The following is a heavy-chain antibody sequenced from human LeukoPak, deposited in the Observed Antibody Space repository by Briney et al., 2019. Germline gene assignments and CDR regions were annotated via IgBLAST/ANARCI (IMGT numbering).Heavy chain of an antibody. J-gene: IGHJ3*02. CDR3: ARRAHCGSDCAPNPDDAFDI. CDR1: GXTFSSYW. D-gene: IGHD2-21*02. CDR2: IYPGDSDT. Sequence: GKSLKISFKGSGXTFSSYWIGWVRQMPGKSLEWMGIIYPGDSDTRYSPSFQGQVTISADKSITTAYLQWSNLKASDTAMYYCARRAHCGSDCAPNPDDAFDIWGQGTMVTVSS. V-gene: IGHV5-51*01.